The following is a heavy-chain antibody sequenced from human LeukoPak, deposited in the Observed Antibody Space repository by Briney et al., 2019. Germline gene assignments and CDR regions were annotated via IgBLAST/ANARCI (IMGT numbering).Heavy chain of an antibody. CDR1: GGSISSDGYY. J-gene: IGHJ3*01. Sequence: SETLSLTCTVSGGSISSDGYYCSWIRQPPGKGLEWIGHIYYTGNTYYNASLKSRVTISVDRSKNQLSLNLNSVTAADTAVYYCASPMTLVVRGLAGIDAFDVWGQGTMVTVSS. CDR2: IYYTGNT. CDR3: ASPMTLVVRGLAGIDAFDV. V-gene: IGHV4-30-2*01. D-gene: IGHD3-10*01.